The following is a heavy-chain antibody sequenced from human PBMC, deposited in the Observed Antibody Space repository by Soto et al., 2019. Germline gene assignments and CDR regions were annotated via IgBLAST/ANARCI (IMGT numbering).Heavy chain of an antibody. V-gene: IGHV4-30-2*01. J-gene: IGHJ5*02. D-gene: IGHD3-22*01. CDR2: IYDSGST. CDR3: ARGRSTSGYPNFDP. Sequence: QLQLQESGSGQVKPSQTLSLTCAVSGGSITTGDYSWNWIRQPPGRGLEWVGYIYDSGSTYYNPSLKSRATISVDRSKNNFSLKLSSVSAADTAVYYCARGRSTSGYPNFDPWGQGTLVTVSS. CDR1: GGSITTGDYS.